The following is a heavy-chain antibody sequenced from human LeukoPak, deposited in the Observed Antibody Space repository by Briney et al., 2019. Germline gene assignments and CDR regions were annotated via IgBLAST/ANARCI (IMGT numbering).Heavy chain of an antibody. CDR1: GGSISSGGYY. CDR2: IYYSGST. D-gene: IGHD6-13*01. V-gene: IGHV4-31*03. Sequence: SQTLSLTCTVSGGSISSGGYYWSWIRQHPGKGLEWIGYIYYSGSTYYNPPLKSRVTISVDTSKNQFSLKLSSVTAADTAVYYCARRIAAAGKKDEVNWFDPWGQGTLVTVSS. J-gene: IGHJ5*02. CDR3: ARRIAAAGKKDEVNWFDP.